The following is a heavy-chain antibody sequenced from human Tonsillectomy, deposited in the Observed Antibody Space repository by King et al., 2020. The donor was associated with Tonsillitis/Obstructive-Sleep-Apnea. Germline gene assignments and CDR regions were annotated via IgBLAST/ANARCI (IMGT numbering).Heavy chain of an antibody. CDR2: ISTSGTNI. CDR3: VRDRDYDGLNDVFDI. V-gene: IGHV3-48*03. J-gene: IGHJ3*02. Sequence: VQLVESGGGLVQPGGSLRLSCAASGFTFSSYEMNWVRQAPGKGLEWVSYISTSGTNIYYADSVKGRFTISRDNAKNSLYLQMNSLRVEDTAVYYCVRDRDYDGLNDVFDIWGQGTMVTVSS. CDR1: GFTFSSYE. D-gene: IGHD3-16*01.